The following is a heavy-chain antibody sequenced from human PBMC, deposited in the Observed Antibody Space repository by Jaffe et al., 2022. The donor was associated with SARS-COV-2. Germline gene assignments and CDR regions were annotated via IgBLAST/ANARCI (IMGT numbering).Heavy chain of an antibody. CDR2: ISYDGSNK. V-gene: IGHV3-30-3*01. Sequence: QVQLVESGGGVVQPGRSLRLSCAASGFTFSSYAMHWVRQAPGKGLEWVAVISYDGSNKYYADSVKGRFTISRDNSKNTLYLQMNSLRAEDTAVYYCAREGGAVAGNFDYWGQGTLVTVSS. D-gene: IGHD6-19*01. J-gene: IGHJ4*02. CDR3: AREGGAVAGNFDY. CDR1: GFTFSSYA.